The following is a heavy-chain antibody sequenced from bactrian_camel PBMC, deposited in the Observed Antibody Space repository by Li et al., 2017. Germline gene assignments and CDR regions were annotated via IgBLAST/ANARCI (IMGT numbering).Heavy chain of an antibody. D-gene: IGHD1*01. CDR1: GNTGSRDL. CDR2: IDRDGSI. J-gene: IGHJ4*01. Sequence: HVQLVESGGGSVQAGGSLRLSCAVSGNTGSRDLMAWFRQAPGKEREAVAAIDRDGSINYASSVKGRFAISKDNTKNILYLQMNTLQPEDTGTYQCAAEVVLGRCLGGYEYKSWGQGTQVTVS. CDR3: AAEVVLGRCLGGYEYKS. V-gene: IGHV3S53*01.